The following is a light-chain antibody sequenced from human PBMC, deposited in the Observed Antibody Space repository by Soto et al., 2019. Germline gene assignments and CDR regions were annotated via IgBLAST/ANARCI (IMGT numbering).Light chain of an antibody. CDR3: QQYNNCPLT. J-gene: IGKJ4*01. V-gene: IGKV3-15*01. CDR1: QSVSSN. Sequence: EIVMTQSPATLSVSPGERATRSCRASQSVSSNLAWYQQKPGQAPRLLIYGASTRATGIPARFSGSGSGTEFTLTISSLQSEDFAVYYCQQYNNCPLTFGGGTNVEIK. CDR2: GAS.